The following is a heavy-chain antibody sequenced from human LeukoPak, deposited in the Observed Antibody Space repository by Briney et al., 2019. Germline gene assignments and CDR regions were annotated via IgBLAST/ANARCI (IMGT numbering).Heavy chain of an antibody. V-gene: IGHV5-51*01. J-gene: IGHJ4*02. CDR3: ARQRDTAMVTLPGY. Sequence: GESLKISCQGSGSIFTSYWIGWVRQLPGKGLEWMGIIYPGDSDTRYSPSFQGQVTISADKSISTAYLQWSSLKASDTAMYYCARQRDTAMVTLPGYWGQGTLVTVSS. D-gene: IGHD5-18*01. CDR2: IYPGDSDT. CDR1: GSIFTSYW.